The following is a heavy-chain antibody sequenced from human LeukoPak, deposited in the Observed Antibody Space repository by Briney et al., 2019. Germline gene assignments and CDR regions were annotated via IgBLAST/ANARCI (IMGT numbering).Heavy chain of an antibody. CDR3: LTGDYDFWSGFYSPNHYFDY. D-gene: IGHD3-3*01. J-gene: IGHJ4*02. Sequence: SPGGSLRLSCAVSGFTFSNAWMSWVRQAPGKGLEWVGRIKGKTAAGAPDYVASVKGRFTISRDDSKNTLFLQMNSLKTEDTAVYYCLTGDYDFWSGFYSPNHYFDYWGQGTLVTVSS. V-gene: IGHV3-15*01. CDR2: IKGKTAAGAP. CDR1: GFTFSNAW.